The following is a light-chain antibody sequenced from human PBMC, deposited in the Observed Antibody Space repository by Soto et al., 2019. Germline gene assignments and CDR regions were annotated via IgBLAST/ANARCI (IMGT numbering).Light chain of an antibody. CDR3: QQYSAYPLT. CDR2: WAS. J-gene: IGKJ4*01. V-gene: IGKV1-5*03. Sequence: DIQLTQSPSILSASVGDRVTITCRASENIYGYLAWYQQKPGEAPNLLIYWASTLVSGVPSRFTGGESGTEFTLTISDLQPDDFATYFCQQYSAYPLTFGGVTKVDVK. CDR1: ENIYGY.